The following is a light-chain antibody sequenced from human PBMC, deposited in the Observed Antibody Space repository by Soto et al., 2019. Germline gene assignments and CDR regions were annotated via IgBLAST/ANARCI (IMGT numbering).Light chain of an antibody. Sequence: DIQMTQSPSSLSASVGDRVNITCRASQGISNYLAWYQQKPGKVPKLLIYAASTLQSGVPSRFSGSGSGTDFTLTISSLQPEDVATYYCQKYNSAPRACGQGTKVDIK. V-gene: IGKV1-27*01. CDR2: AAS. J-gene: IGKJ1*01. CDR3: QKYNSAPRA. CDR1: QGISNY.